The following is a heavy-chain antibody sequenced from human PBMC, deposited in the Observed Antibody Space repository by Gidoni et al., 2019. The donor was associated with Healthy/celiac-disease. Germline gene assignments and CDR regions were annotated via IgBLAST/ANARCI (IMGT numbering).Heavy chain of an antibody. V-gene: IGHV3-30*04. CDR3: ARDLYNYGFSGPGHAFDI. Sequence: QVQLVASGGGVVQPGMSLRLSCASSAFTFSRYSMHWVRQAPGKGLEWVALRAYDGSSSYYADSVRGRFTLSRDNSKRTLFLQMNSLRPEDTAVYYCARDLYNYGFSGPGHAFDIWGPGTKVTVSS. CDR2: RAYDGSSS. J-gene: IGHJ3*02. CDR1: AFTFSRYS. D-gene: IGHD5-18*01.